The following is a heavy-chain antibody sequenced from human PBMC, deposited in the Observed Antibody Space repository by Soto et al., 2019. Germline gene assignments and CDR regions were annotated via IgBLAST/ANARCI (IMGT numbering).Heavy chain of an antibody. D-gene: IGHD3-10*01. Sequence: GESLKISCKGSGYSFNSHWIGWVRQMPGKGLEWMGIIYPGDSDTRYSPSFQGQVTISADKSTNTAYLEWSSLKSSDTAMYYCAKLEATRNPWFAGTYHWFGPWGGGTLVTVSS. CDR1: GYSFNSHW. CDR3: AKLEATRNPWFAGTYHWFGP. CDR2: IYPGDSDT. J-gene: IGHJ5*02. V-gene: IGHV5-51*01.